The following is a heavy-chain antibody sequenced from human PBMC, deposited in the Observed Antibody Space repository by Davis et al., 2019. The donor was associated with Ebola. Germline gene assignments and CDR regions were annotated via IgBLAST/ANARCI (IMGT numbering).Heavy chain of an antibody. V-gene: IGHV3-30*18. Sequence: PGGSLRLSCAASGFTFSSYGMHWVRQAPGKGLEWVAVISYDGSNKYYADSVKGRFTISRDNSKNTLYLQMNSLRAEDTAVYYCAKERVGATAYWGQGTLVTVSS. D-gene: IGHD1-26*01. CDR2: ISYDGSNK. J-gene: IGHJ4*02. CDR3: AKERVGATAY. CDR1: GFTFSSYG.